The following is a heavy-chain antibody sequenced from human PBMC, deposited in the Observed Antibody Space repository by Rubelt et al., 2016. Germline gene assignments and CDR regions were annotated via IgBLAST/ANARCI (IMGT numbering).Heavy chain of an antibody. J-gene: IGHJ6*02. D-gene: IGHD1-1*01. V-gene: IGHV3-48*04. CDR3: ARQSTGYGMDV. CDR2: ISSGSSRT. Sequence: EVQLVESGGGLVQPGGSLKLSCVVSGFTFSTYSMNWVRRAPGEGLEWVASISSGSSRTYYAASVAGRFTISRDNTKYSWYLQMNSLRAEDTAVYYCARQSTGYGMDVWGQGTTVTVSS. CDR1: GFTFSTYS.